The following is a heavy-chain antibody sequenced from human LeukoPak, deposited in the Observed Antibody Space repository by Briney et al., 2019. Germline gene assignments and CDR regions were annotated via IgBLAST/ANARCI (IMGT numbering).Heavy chain of an antibody. V-gene: IGHV4-39*07. J-gene: IGHJ5*02. CDR3: AKSNAWDWFDP. CDR2: IFYSGST. D-gene: IGHD4-11*01. Sequence: SETLSLTCTVSGDSISSSSYYWDWIRQPPGKGLEWIGSIFYSGSTYYNPSLKSRVTISVDKSNNQFSLNLSSVTAADTAVYYCAKSNAWDWFDPWGQGTLVTVSS. CDR1: GDSISSSSYY.